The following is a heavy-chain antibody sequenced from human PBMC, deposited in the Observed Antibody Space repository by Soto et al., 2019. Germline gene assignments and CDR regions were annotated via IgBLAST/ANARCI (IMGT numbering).Heavy chain of an antibody. J-gene: IGHJ4*02. V-gene: IGHV3-43D*04. CDR1: GSTFDNYA. D-gene: IGHD2-2*02. Sequence: XESLSLTCAASGSTFDNYAMHWVRQAPGKGLEWVSLISWDGGRTYYADSVRGRFIVSRDSSKNSLYLQMSSLRVEDTALYYCAKDVCSGSNTSCYTMLDFWGQGALVTVSS. CDR2: ISWDGGRT. CDR3: AKDVCSGSNTSCYTMLDF.